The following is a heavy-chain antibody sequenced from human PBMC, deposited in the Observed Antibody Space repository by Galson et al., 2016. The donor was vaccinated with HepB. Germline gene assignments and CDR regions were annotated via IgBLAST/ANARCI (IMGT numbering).Heavy chain of an antibody. CDR3: AGVTGMATIRRAFDI. Sequence: SVKVSCKASGYTFTSYGISWVRQAPGQGLEWMGWISAYNDNTDHAQKLQGRVTMTTDTSTSTAYMELRSLRSDDTAVYYCAGVTGMATIRRAFDIWGQGTMVTVS. CDR2: ISAYNDNT. J-gene: IGHJ3*02. V-gene: IGHV1-18*04. D-gene: IGHD5-24*01. CDR1: GYTFTSYG.